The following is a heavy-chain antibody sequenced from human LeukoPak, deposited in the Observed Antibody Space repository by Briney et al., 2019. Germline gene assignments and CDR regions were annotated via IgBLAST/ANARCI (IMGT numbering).Heavy chain of an antibody. Sequence: PGGSLSLSCAASGFTFSSYAMNWVRQAPGKGLEWVSATSGSGGSRYYADSVKGRFTISRDNAKNSLYLQMNSLRAEDTAVYYCARESTGWGAAYFDYWGQGTLVTVSS. D-gene: IGHD1-26*01. J-gene: IGHJ4*02. CDR2: TSGSGGSR. CDR1: GFTFSSYA. V-gene: IGHV3-21*01. CDR3: ARESTGWGAAYFDY.